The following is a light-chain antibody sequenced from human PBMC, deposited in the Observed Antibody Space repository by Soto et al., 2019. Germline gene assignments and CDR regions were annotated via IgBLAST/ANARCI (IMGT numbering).Light chain of an antibody. CDR3: QQYDNWPQT. V-gene: IGKV3-15*01. CDR1: QSVSSSY. Sequence: EIVLTQSPGTLSLSPGERATLSCRASQSVSSSYLAWYQQKPGQAPRLLTYGASTRATGIPARFSGRGSGTEFTLTISSLQSVDFAVYYCQQYDNWPQTFGQGTKVDIK. CDR2: GAS. J-gene: IGKJ1*01.